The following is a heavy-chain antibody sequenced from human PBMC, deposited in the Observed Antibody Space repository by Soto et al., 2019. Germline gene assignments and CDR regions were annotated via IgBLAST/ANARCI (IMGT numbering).Heavy chain of an antibody. V-gene: IGHV3-48*04. Sequence: EVQLVESGGGLVQPGGSLRLSCAASGFTFSSYSMNWVRQAPGKGLEWVSYISSSSSTIYYADSVKGRFTISRDNAKNSLYLQMNSLRAEDTAVYYCARDRARYYYDSSGYDAFDIWGQGTMVTVSS. CDR3: ARDRARYYYDSSGYDAFDI. J-gene: IGHJ3*02. CDR1: GFTFSSYS. D-gene: IGHD3-22*01. CDR2: ISSSSSTI.